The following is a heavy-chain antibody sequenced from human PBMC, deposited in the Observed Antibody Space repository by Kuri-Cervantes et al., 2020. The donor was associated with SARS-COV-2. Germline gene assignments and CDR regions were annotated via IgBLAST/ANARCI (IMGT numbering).Heavy chain of an antibody. J-gene: IGHJ6*03. CDR2: INHSGRS. Sequence: SETLSLTCAVYGGSFSGYYWNWIRQPPGKGLEWIGEINHSGRSNYNPSLKSRVTISVDTSKNQFSLKLRSVTAADTALYYCARGHILGSYYYMDVWGKGNTVTVSS. D-gene: IGHD2-21*01. V-gene: IGHV4-34*01. CDR1: GGSFSGYY. CDR3: ARGHILGSYYYMDV.